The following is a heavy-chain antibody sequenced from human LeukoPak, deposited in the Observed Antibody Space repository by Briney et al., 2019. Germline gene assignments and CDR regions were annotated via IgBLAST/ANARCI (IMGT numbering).Heavy chain of an antibody. CDR1: GFTFSSYA. Sequence: PGGSLRLSCAASGFTFSSYAMSWVRQAPGNGLEWVSAISGSGGSTYYADSVKGRFTISRDNSKNTLYLQMNSLRAEDTAVYYCAKDITGSYYYFDYWGQGTLVTVSS. CDR3: AKDITGSYYYFDY. J-gene: IGHJ4*02. V-gene: IGHV3-23*01. D-gene: IGHD1-26*01. CDR2: ISGSGGST.